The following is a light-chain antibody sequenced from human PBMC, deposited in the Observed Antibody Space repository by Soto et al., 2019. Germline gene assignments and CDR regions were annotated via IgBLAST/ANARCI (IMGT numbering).Light chain of an antibody. CDR2: GAS. J-gene: IGKJ5*01. Sequence: EIVLTQSPGTLSLSPGEGATLSCRASQSISSNFLAWYQQKRGQAPRLLIHGASNRATGIPDRFSGSGSGTDFTLTITRLEPEDFAVYYCQQRSNWPPITFGQGTRLEI. CDR3: QQRSNWPPIT. CDR1: QSISSNF. V-gene: IGKV3D-20*02.